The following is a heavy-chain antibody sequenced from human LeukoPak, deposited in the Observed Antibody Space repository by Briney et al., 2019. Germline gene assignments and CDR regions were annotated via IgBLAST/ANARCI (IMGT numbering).Heavy chain of an antibody. J-gene: IGHJ5*02. Sequence: SETLSLTCTLSGGSISRSYWSWIRQPPGRGLEWIGYIYYSGSTNQNPPLKSRVTISVDTSKNQFSQKLSSVTAADTAVYYCARDLGYCSSISCYAWFDPWGQGTLVTVSS. CDR3: ARDLGYCSSISCYAWFDP. CDR1: GGSISRSY. CDR2: IYYSGST. V-gene: IGHV4-59*01. D-gene: IGHD2-2*01.